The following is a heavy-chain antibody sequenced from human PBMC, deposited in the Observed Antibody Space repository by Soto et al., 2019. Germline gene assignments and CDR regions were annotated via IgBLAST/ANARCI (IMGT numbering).Heavy chain of an antibody. CDR1: GGSISSHKW. V-gene: IGHV4-4*02. Sequence: QVQLQESGPGLVKPSGTLSLTCAVSGGSISSHKWWSWVRQFPGKGLEWIGEINHSGSTNYNPSLKSRVTISVDTSKNQFSLKLSSVTAADTAVYYCARGRDDFWSGYRNRGHFDYWGQGTLVTVSS. D-gene: IGHD3-3*01. CDR2: INHSGST. J-gene: IGHJ4*02. CDR3: ARGRDDFWSGYRNRGHFDY.